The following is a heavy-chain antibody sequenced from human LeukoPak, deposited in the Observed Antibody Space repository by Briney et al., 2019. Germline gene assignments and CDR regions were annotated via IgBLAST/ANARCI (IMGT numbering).Heavy chain of an antibody. CDR2: TSDSGGNT. CDR3: AKDLGSSSWSYYYYGMDV. CDR1: GFTFSSYA. V-gene: IGHV3-23*01. Sequence: SGGSLRLSCAASGFTFSSYAMSWVRQAPGKGLEWVSATSDSGGNTYYAHSVRGRFTISRDNSKNTLYLQMDSLRAEDTAVYYCAKDLGSSSWSYYYYGMDVWGQGTTVTVSS. J-gene: IGHJ6*02. D-gene: IGHD6-13*01.